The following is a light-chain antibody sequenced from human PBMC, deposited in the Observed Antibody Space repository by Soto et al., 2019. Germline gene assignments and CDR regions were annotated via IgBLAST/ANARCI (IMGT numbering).Light chain of an antibody. CDR1: SSDVGSYNL. V-gene: IGLV2-23*01. CDR3: CSYAGSSTLYV. CDR2: EGS. Sequence: QSALTQPASVSGSPGQSITISCTGTSSDVGSYNLVSWYQQHPGKAPKLMIYEGSKRPSGVSNRFSGSKSGNTASLTISGLQAEDEADYYCCSYAGSSTLYVFGTRTKGTVL. J-gene: IGLJ1*01.